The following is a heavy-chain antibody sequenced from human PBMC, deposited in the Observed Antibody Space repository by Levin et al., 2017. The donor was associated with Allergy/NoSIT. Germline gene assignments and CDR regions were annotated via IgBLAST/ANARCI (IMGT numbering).Heavy chain of an antibody. CDR2: IIPILGIA. V-gene: IGHV1-69*02. D-gene: IGHD2-2*01. Sequence: GASVKVSCKASGGTFSSYTISWVRQAPGQGLEWMGRIIPILGIANYAQKFQGRVTITADKSTSTAYMELSSLRSEDTAVYYCARVYCSSTSCYHYWGQGTLVTVSS. CDR1: GGTFSSYT. CDR3: ARVYCSSTSCYHY. J-gene: IGHJ4*02.